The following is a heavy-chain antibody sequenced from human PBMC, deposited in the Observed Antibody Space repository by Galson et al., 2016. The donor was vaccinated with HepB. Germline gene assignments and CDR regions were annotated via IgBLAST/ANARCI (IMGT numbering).Heavy chain of an antibody. V-gene: IGHV3-23*01. D-gene: IGHD4-17*01. J-gene: IGHJ5*02. CDR2: ISGSGTSP. Sequence: SLRLSCAPSEFTFSNYAMSWVRQAPGKGLEWVAAISGSGTSPYYADSVKGRFTISRDNSKNTLYLQMNSLRAEDTAVYYCAKAASTTVPKAGWFDPWGQGTLVTVSS. CDR1: EFTFSNYA. CDR3: AKAASTTVPKAGWFDP.